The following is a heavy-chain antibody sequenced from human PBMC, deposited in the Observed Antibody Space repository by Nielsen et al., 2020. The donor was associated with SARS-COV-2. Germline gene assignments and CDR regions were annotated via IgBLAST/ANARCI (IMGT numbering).Heavy chain of an antibody. D-gene: IGHD4-11*01. CDR3: ARGWRHSRRSYYYYYYMDV. CDR2: INPNSGGT. J-gene: IGHJ6*03. V-gene: IGHV1-2*06. CDR1: GYTFTGNY. Sequence: ASVKVTCKASGYTFTGNYMHWVRQAPGQGLEWMGRINPNSGGTNYAQKFQGRVTMTRDTSISTAYMELSRLRSDDTAVYYCARGWRHSRRSYYYYYYMDVWGKGTTVTVSS.